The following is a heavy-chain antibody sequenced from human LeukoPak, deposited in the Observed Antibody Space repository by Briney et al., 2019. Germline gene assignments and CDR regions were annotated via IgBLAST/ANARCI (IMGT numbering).Heavy chain of an antibody. V-gene: IGHV3-30-3*01. J-gene: IGHJ4*02. D-gene: IGHD2-15*01. Sequence: GRSLRLSCAASGFTFSSYAMHWVRQAPGKGLEWVAVISYDGSNKYYADSVKGRFTISRDNSKNTLYLQMNSLRAEDTAVYYCARDFLRCSGGSCYHRAPSYYFDYGGQGTLVTVSS. CDR3: ARDFLRCSGGSCYHRAPSYYFDY. CDR2: ISYDGSNK. CDR1: GFTFSSYA.